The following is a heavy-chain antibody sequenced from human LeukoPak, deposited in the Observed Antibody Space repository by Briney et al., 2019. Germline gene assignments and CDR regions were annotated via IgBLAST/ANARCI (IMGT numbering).Heavy chain of an antibody. Sequence: NPSETLSLTCTVYGGSFSGYYWSWIRQPPGKGLEWIAYIYYSGTTNYNPSLKSRVTISVDTSKNQFSLKLSSVTAADTAVYYCARSYSSGWDYYYYYMDVWGKGTTVTVSS. D-gene: IGHD6-19*01. J-gene: IGHJ6*03. CDR3: ARSYSSGWDYYYYYMDV. CDR2: IYYSGTT. V-gene: IGHV4-59*08. CDR1: GGSFSGYY.